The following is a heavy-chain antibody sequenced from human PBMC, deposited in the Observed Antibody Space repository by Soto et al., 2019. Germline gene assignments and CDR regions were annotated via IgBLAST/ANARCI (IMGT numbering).Heavy chain of an antibody. CDR3: ARIGAGYEVDY. Sequence: GGSLRLSCAASGFTFSSYGMHWVRQAPGKGLEWVAVIWYDGSNKYYADSVKGRFTISRDNSKNTLYLQMNSLRAEDTAVYYCARIGAGYEVDYWGQRTLVTVPQ. CDR2: IWYDGSNK. J-gene: IGHJ4*02. V-gene: IGHV3-33*01. D-gene: IGHD3-10*01. CDR1: GFTFSSYG.